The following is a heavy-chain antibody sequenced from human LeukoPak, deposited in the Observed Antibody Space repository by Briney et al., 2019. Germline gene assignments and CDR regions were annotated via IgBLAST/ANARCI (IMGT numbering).Heavy chain of an antibody. J-gene: IGHJ4*02. CDR3: ARAKTAGYSSGWAY. CDR1: GGSFSGYY. V-gene: IGHV4-34*01. D-gene: IGHD6-19*01. Sequence: ASETLSLTCAVYGGSFSGYYWSWIRQPPGKGLEWIGEINHSGSTNYNPSLKSRVTISVDTSKNQFSLKLSSVTAADTAVYYCARAKTAGYSSGWAYWGQGTLVTVSS. CDR2: INHSGST.